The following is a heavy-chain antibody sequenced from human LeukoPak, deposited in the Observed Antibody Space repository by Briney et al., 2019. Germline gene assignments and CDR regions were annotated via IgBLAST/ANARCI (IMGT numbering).Heavy chain of an antibody. CDR2: ITGSGGST. J-gene: IGHJ4*02. CDR1: GFTFSSYA. CDR3: AKVIVVVVAATRGFDY. Sequence: GGSLRLSCAASGFTFSSYAMSWVRQAPGKGLEWVSAITGSGGSTYYADSVKGRFTISRDNSKNTLYLQMNSLRAEDTAVYYCAKVIVVVVAATRGFDYWGQGTLFTVSS. D-gene: IGHD2-15*01. V-gene: IGHV3-23*01.